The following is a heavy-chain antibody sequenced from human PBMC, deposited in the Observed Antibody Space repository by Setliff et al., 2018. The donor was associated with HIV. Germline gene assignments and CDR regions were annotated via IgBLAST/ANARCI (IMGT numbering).Heavy chain of an antibody. CDR3: ARKDGVGYCDSNSCYGIGPIDF. CDR1: GYSFTGYY. CDR2: INPKSGAT. D-gene: IGHD2-2*01. Sequence: VASVKVSCKASGYSFTGYYVNWGRQAPGQGLEWMGRINPKSGATNLAQKFQGRVTLTRDTSVTTVYMELTSLRSDDTAVYYCARKDGVGYCDSNSCYGIGPIDFWGQGSLVTVSS. J-gene: IGHJ4*02. V-gene: IGHV1-2*06.